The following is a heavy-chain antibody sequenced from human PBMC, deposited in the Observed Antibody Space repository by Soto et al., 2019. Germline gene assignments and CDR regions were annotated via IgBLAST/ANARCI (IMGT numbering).Heavy chain of an antibody. CDR1: GFTFGNYW. V-gene: IGHV3-7*01. Sequence: EVQLVESGGGLVQPGGSLRLSCAASGFTFGNYWMTWVRQAPGKGLEWVANIKGDGSAKSYLDSVRGRFTVSRDNAENSLFLQMNILRAEDTALYYWARDVSPGSSGYYVDAFDIWGQGTMVTVS. J-gene: IGHJ3*02. CDR3: ARDVSPGSSGYYVDAFDI. CDR2: IKGDGSAK. D-gene: IGHD6-25*01.